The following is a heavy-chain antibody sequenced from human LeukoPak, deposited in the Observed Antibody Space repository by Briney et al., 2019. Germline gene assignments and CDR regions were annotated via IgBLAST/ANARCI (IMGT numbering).Heavy chain of an antibody. CDR2: ISSSSYI. CDR3: TSNFDY. CDR1: GFTFSSYS. J-gene: IGHJ4*02. Sequence: GGSLRLSCAASGFTFSSYSMNWVRQAPGKGLEWVSFISSSSYIYYADSVKGRFTISRDNAKNSLYLQMNSLRAEDTAVYYCTSNFDYWGQGTLVTVSS. V-gene: IGHV3-21*01.